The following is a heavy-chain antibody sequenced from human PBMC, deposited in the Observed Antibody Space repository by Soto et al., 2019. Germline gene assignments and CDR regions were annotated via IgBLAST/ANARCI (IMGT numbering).Heavy chain of an antibody. Sequence: SETLSLTCAVSGGSISSSNWWSWVRQPPGKGLEWIGEIYHSGSTNYNPSLKSRVTISVDKSKNQFSLKLSSVTAADTAVYYCASRLLGYCSGGSCYYDDYYYGMDVWGQGTTVTVS. CDR2: IYHSGST. D-gene: IGHD2-15*01. V-gene: IGHV4-4*02. J-gene: IGHJ6*02. CDR3: ASRLLGYCSGGSCYYDDYYYGMDV. CDR1: GGSISSSNW.